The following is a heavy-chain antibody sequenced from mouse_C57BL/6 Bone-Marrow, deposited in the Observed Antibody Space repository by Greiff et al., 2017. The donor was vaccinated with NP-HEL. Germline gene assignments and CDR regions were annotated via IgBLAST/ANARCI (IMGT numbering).Heavy chain of an antibody. V-gene: IGHV5-6*01. Sequence: EVQGVESGGDLVKPGGSLKLSCAASGFTFSSYGMSWVRQTPDKRLEWVATISSGGSYTYYPDSVKGRFTISRDNAKNTLYLQMSSLKSEDTAMYYCARLYFDVWGTGTTVTVSS. CDR1: GFTFSSYG. CDR2: ISSGGSYT. CDR3: ARLYFDV. J-gene: IGHJ1*03.